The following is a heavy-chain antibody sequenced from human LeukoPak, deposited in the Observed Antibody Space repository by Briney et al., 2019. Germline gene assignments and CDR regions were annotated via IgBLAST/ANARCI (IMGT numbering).Heavy chain of an antibody. D-gene: IGHD4-17*01. CDR3: AREKMTTVTTFDY. J-gene: IGHJ4*02. V-gene: IGHV3-48*03. Sequence: PGGSLRLSCAASGFTFSSYEMNWVRQAPGKGLEWVSYISSSGSTIYYAGSVKGRFTISRDNAKNSLYLQMNSLRAEDTAVYYCAREKMTTVTTFDYWGQGTLVTVSS. CDR1: GFTFSSYE. CDR2: ISSSGSTI.